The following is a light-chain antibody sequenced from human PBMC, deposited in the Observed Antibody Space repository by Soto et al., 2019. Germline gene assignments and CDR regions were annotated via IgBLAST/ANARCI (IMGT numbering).Light chain of an antibody. Sequence: QSVLTQPASLSGSPGQSITISCTGTSRDVGAYDYVSWYLQYPDKAPQLLIYYVDHRPSGVSSRFSGSKSGNTASLTISGLQAEDEGDYYCCSYADGIIYFFGTGTKVTVL. CDR2: YVD. CDR1: SRDVGAYDY. J-gene: IGLJ1*01. CDR3: CSYADGIIYF. V-gene: IGLV2-14*03.